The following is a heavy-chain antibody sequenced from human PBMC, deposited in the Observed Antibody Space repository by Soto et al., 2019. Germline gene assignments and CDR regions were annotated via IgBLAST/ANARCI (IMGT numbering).Heavy chain of an antibody. V-gene: IGHV4-31*03. CDR1: GGSISSGGYY. CDR2: IYYSGST. CDR3: ARSWYDYIWGSLYRDYYYYYMDV. D-gene: IGHD3-16*01. Sequence: QVQLQESGPGLVKPSQTLSLTCTVSGGSISSGGYYWSWIRQHPGKGLEWIGYIYYSGSTYYNPSLKSRVTISVDTSKNQFSLKLSSVTVADTAVYYCARSWYDYIWGSLYRDYYYYYMDVWGKGTTVTVSS. J-gene: IGHJ6*03.